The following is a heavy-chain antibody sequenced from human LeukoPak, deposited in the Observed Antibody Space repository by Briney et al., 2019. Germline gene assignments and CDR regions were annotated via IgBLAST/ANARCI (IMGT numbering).Heavy chain of an antibody. CDR3: ARATMVRGVGKVFDY. CDR1: GDSVSSNTAG. Sequence: QTLLLTCAISGDSVSSNTAGWSWIRQSPSRGLEWLGRTYYRSKWYNDDAGSVKSRITINADTAKNQFSLQLNSVTPEDTAVYYCARATMVRGVGKVFDYWGQGTLVTVSS. V-gene: IGHV6-1*01. CDR2: TYYRSKWYN. D-gene: IGHD3-10*01. J-gene: IGHJ4*02.